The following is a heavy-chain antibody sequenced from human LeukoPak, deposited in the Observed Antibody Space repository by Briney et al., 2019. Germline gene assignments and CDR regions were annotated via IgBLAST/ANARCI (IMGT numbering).Heavy chain of an antibody. CDR3: ARGRATGRGWFDS. Sequence: SETLSLTCTVSGGSIRSYYWGWIRQPPGKGLEWIGSIHYSGNTNYNPSLKSRVSISVDTSKNQVSLKLRSVTAADTAVFYCARGRATGRGWFDSWGLGTLITVSS. D-gene: IGHD2-15*01. J-gene: IGHJ5*01. CDR1: GGSIRSYY. CDR2: IHYSGNT. V-gene: IGHV4-59*01.